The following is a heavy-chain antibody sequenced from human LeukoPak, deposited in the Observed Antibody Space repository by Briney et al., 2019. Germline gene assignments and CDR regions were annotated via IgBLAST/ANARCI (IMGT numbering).Heavy chain of an antibody. CDR3: AGEKGLRLRGFDY. CDR1: GYTFTSYG. J-gene: IGHJ4*02. CDR2: IIPIFGTA. Sequence: SVKVSCKASGYTFTSYGISWVRQAPGQGLEWMGGIIPIFGTANYAQKFQGRVTITADKSTSTAYMELSSLRSEDTAVYYCAGEKGLRLRGFDYWGQGTLVTVSS. V-gene: IGHV1-69*06. D-gene: IGHD5-12*01.